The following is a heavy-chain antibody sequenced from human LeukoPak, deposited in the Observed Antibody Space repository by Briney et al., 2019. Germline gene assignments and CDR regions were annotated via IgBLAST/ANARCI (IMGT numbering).Heavy chain of an antibody. D-gene: IGHD3-10*01. CDR1: GLTFSSYE. Sequence: GGSLRLSCAASGLTFSSYEMNWVRQAPGKGLEWVSYISSSGSTIYYADSVKGRFTISRDNAKNSLYLQMNSLRAEDTAVYYCARGVLPPLFDYWGQGTLVTVSS. J-gene: IGHJ4*02. V-gene: IGHV3-48*03. CDR2: ISSSGSTI. CDR3: ARGVLPPLFDY.